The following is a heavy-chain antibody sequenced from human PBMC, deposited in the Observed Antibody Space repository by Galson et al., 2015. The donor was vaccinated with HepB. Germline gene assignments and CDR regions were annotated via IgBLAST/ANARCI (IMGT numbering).Heavy chain of an antibody. V-gene: IGHV6-1*01. Sequence: CAISGDSASSNSAAWNWIRQSPSRGLEWLGRTYYRSKWYNDYAVSVKSRITINPDTSKNQFSLQLNSVTPEDTAVYYCARDAPPGIAVAGLGYYYYHGMDVWGQGTTVTVSS. J-gene: IGHJ6*02. CDR1: GDSASSNSAA. D-gene: IGHD6-19*01. CDR2: TYYRSKWYN. CDR3: ARDAPPGIAVAGLGYYYYHGMDV.